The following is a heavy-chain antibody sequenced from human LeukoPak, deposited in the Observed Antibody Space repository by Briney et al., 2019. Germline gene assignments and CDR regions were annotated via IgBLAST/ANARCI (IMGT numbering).Heavy chain of an antibody. V-gene: IGHV4-34*01. CDR2: INHSGST. D-gene: IGHD3-9*01. J-gene: IGHJ6*02. Sequence: SSETLSLTCAVYGGSFSGYYWSWIRQPPGKGLEWIGEINHSGSTNYNPSLKSRVTISVDTSKNQFSLKLSSVTAADTAVYYCARDRVSYDILTGYLYYGMDVWGQGTTVTVSS. CDR1: GGSFSGYY. CDR3: ARDRVSYDILTGYLYYGMDV.